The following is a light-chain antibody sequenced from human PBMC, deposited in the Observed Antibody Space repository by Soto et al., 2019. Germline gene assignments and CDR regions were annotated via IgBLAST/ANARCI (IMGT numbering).Light chain of an antibody. CDR1: QDISTY. CDR3: QQSYTNPLT. V-gene: IGKV1-39*01. J-gene: IGKJ4*01. CDR2: GAS. Sequence: DIQMTKAPSSLTASVGGSVTITCRASQDISTYLTWYEQRPGKAPNLLIYGASNLQSGVPSRFSGGGSGTDFTLTISGLQPEDFGTYYCQQSYTNPLTLGGGTKVDIK.